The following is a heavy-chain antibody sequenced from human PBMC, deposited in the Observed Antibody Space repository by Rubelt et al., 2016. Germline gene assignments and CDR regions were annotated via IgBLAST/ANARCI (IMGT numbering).Heavy chain of an antibody. V-gene: IGHV4-38-2*02. CDR2: IYHSGST. D-gene: IGHD6-13*01. CDR1: GYSISSGHY. Sequence: QVQLQESGPGLVKSSETLSLTCTVSGYSISSGHYWGWIRQPPGKGLEWIGIIYHSGSTYYNPSLKRRITIIVNTSKNQFSLKRGSVTASDTAGYYCARVHRTAAGRPFDNWGQGILVAGSS. J-gene: IGHJ4*02. CDR3: ARVHRTAAGRPFDN.